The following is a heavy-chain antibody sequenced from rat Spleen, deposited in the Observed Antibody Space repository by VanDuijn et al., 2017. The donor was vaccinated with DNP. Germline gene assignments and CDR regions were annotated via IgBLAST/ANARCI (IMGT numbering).Heavy chain of an antibody. J-gene: IGHJ2*01. V-gene: IGHV5-31*01. CDR2: ITSSGGST. Sequence: EVKLVESGGDLVQPGRSLKLSCVASGFTFNNYWMTWIRQVPGKGLEWVASITSSGGSTYYPDSVKGRFTISRDNATNTLYLQMNSLRSEDTASYYCARERVWNWGQGVMVTVSS. D-gene: IGHD1-11*01. CDR1: GFTFNNYW. CDR3: ARERVWN.